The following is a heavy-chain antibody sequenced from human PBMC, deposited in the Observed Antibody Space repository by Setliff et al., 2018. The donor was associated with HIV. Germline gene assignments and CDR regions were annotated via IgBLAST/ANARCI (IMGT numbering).Heavy chain of an antibody. CDR2: INAGNGNT. CDR1: GYSFITYV. Sequence: ASVKVSCKASGYSFITYVVYWVRQAPGQRLEWMGWINAGNGNTKYSQKFQGRVTITRDTSAKIAYMELSGLTSEDTAVYYCATDPTSRAYGSGSFGWLDPWGQGTLVTVSS. D-gene: IGHD3-10*01. CDR3: ATDPTSRAYGSGSFGWLDP. V-gene: IGHV1-3*01. J-gene: IGHJ5*02.